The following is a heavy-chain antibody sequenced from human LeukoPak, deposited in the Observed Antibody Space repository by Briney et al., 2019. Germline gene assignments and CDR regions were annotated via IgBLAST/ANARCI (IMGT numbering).Heavy chain of an antibody. D-gene: IGHD6-13*01. Sequence: SGGSLRLSCAASGFTFSSYAMSWVRQAPGKGLEWVSAISGGGDTTYYADSVKGRFTISRDNSKNTLYLQMNSLRAEDTAVYYCAKTYSSSWSTDYWGQGTLVTVSS. CDR1: GFTFSSYA. V-gene: IGHV3-23*01. CDR2: ISGGGDTT. CDR3: AKTYSSSWSTDY. J-gene: IGHJ4*02.